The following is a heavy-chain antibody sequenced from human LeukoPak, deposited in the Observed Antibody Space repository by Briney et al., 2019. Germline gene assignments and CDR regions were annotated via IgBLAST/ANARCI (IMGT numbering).Heavy chain of an antibody. V-gene: IGHV3-74*01. Sequence: GGSLRLSCAASGFTFKSYWMHWVRHAPGKGLVWVSRINTDGSSTIYADSVKGRFTISRDNAKNTVYLQMNTLRAEDTAVYYCAKPFGSGFYYFDYWGQGTLVTVSS. J-gene: IGHJ4*02. CDR2: INTDGSST. CDR3: AKPFGSGFYYFDY. CDR1: GFTFKSYW. D-gene: IGHD6-19*01.